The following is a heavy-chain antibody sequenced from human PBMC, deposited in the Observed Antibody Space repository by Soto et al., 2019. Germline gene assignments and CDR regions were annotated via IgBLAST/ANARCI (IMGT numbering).Heavy chain of an antibody. CDR2: TIPIFGTA. D-gene: IGHD3-10*01. J-gene: IGHJ4*02. Sequence: ASVKVSCKASGGTFSSYAISWVRQAPGQGLEWMGGTIPIFGTANYAQKFQGRVTITADESTSTAYMELSSLRSEDTAVYYCARGRIDHYYGSGSVLFDYWGQGTLVTVSS. V-gene: IGHV1-69*13. CDR3: ARGRIDHYYGSGSVLFDY. CDR1: GGTFSSYA.